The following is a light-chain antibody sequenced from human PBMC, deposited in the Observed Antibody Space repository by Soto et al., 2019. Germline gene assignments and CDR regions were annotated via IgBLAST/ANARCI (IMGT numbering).Light chain of an antibody. J-gene: IGKJ1*01. CDR2: DAS. CDR3: QQYNSYPVT. V-gene: IGKV1-5*01. Sequence: DIQMTQSPSTLSASVGDRVTITCRASQSISSWLAWYQQKPGKAPKIMIYDASSLESGVPSRFSGSGSGTEFTLTISSLQPDDFATYYCQQYNSYPVTLGQGTKVDIK. CDR1: QSISSW.